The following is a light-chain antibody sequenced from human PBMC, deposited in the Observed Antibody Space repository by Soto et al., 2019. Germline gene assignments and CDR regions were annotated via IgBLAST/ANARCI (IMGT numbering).Light chain of an antibody. CDR1: SSDIGSYGL. CDR3: QVWDTSSDHWV. V-gene: IGLV2-14*02. Sequence: QSALTQPASVSGSPGQSITISCTGSSSDIGSYGLVSWYQQHPGKAPKLIIYGVNKRPSGVSNRFSGSKSDYTASLTISRVDAGDEADYYCQVWDTSSDHWVFGGGTQLTVL. CDR2: GVN. J-gene: IGLJ3*02.